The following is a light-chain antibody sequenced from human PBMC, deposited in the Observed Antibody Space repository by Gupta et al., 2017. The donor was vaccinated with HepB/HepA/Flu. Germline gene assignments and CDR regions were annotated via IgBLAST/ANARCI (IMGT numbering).Light chain of an antibody. CDR2: WAS. CDR3: QQYDDAPLT. CDR1: QSVLHSSNNKNY. J-gene: IGKJ1*01. Sequence: DIVMTQSPYSLAVSLGERATINCKPSQSVLHSSNNKNYLSWYQQKPGQPPKLLIYWASTREFGVPDRFSGSGSGTDFTLTISRLQAADVAVYYCQQYDDAPLTFGQGTKVEIK. V-gene: IGKV4-1*01.